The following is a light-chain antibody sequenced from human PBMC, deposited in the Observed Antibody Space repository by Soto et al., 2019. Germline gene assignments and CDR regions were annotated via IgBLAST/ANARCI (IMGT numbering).Light chain of an antibody. V-gene: IGKV1-33*01. CDR1: QNITNN. CDR2: DAS. CDR3: QQYDNLPIT. J-gene: IGKJ5*01. Sequence: DIQMTQSPSSLSPSIGYIVTITFQASQNITNNLSWYQQKPGKAPKLLIYDASNLETGVPSRFSGSGSGTDFTFTISSLQPEDIATYYCQQYDNLPITFGQGTRLEIK.